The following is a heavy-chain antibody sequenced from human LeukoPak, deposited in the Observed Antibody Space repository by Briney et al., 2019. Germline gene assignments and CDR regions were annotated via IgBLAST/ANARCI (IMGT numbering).Heavy chain of an antibody. V-gene: IGHV3-21*01. J-gene: IGHJ4*02. CDR1: GFTFSSYS. CDR3: ARDLRALRLSIAVPDY. Sequence: GSLRLSCAASGFTFSSYSMNWVRQAPGKGLEWVSSISSSSSYIYYADSVTGRFTISRDNAKNSLYLQVNSLRAEDTAVYYCARDLRALRLSIAVPDYWGQGTLVTVSS. D-gene: IGHD6-19*01. CDR2: ISSSSSYI.